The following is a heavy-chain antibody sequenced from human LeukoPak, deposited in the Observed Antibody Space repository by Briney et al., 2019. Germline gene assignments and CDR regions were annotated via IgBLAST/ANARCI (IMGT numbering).Heavy chain of an antibody. CDR1: GYTFTSYY. D-gene: IGHD4-17*01. V-gene: IGHV1-2*04. Sequence: ASVKVSCKASGYTFTSYYMHWVRQAPGQGLEWMGWINPNSGGTNYAQKFQGWVTMTRDTSISTAYMELSRLRSDDTAVYYCARDGAYGDYVSHGMDVWGQGTTVTVSS. CDR2: INPNSGGT. J-gene: IGHJ6*02. CDR3: ARDGAYGDYVSHGMDV.